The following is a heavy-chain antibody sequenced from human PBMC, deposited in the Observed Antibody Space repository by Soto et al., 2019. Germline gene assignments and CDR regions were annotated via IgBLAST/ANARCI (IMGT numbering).Heavy chain of an antibody. CDR1: GFTFSDYY. V-gene: IGHV3-11*06. D-gene: IGHD2-2*01. J-gene: IGHJ5*02. Sequence: QVQLVGSGGGLVKPGGSLRLSCAASGFTFSDYYMSWIRQAPGKGLEWVSYISSSSSYTNYADSVKGRFTISRDNAKNSLYLQMNSLRAEDTAVYYCARDLGGGYCSSTSCYFNWFDPWGQGTLVTVSS. CDR3: ARDLGGGYCSSTSCYFNWFDP. CDR2: ISSSSSYT.